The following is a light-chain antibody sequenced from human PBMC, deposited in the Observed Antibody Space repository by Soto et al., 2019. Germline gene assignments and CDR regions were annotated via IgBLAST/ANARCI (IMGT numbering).Light chain of an antibody. CDR3: QSFDSTMTV. Sequence: QSVLTQPPSVSGAPGQRVTISCTGSNSNIGAGYDVHWYQQLPGTAPKLLMSNNDNRPSGVPDRFSGSKSGASASLAITGLQAEDEADYYCQSFDSTMTVFGGGTTLTVL. CDR2: NND. V-gene: IGLV1-40*01. J-gene: IGLJ2*01. CDR1: NSNIGAGYD.